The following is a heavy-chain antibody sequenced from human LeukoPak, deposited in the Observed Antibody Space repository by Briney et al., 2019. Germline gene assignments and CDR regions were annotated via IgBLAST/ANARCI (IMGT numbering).Heavy chain of an antibody. CDR2: IYPGDSDT. CDR1: GYSFTSYW. V-gene: IGHV5-51*01. Sequence: GESLKISCKGSGYSFTSYWIGWVRQMPGKGLEWVGIIYPGDSDTRYSPSFQGQVTISADKSISTAYLQWSSLKASDTAMYYCASPEWLDKTGYFGAFDIRGPGTMVTVSS. CDR3: ASPEWLDKTGYFGAFDI. J-gene: IGHJ3*02. D-gene: IGHD3-9*01.